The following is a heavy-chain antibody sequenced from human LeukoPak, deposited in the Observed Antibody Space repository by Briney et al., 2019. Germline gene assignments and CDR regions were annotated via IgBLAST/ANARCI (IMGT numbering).Heavy chain of an antibody. CDR1: GGSISSYY. CDR2: MFYNVST. Sequence: PSETLSLTCTVSGGSISSYYWNWIRQSPGKGVEWIAYMFYNVSTNYSPSLKSRVTISVDTSKNQFSLKLISVTAADTAVYFCARQGSGRAFDIWGQGTMVTASS. V-gene: IGHV4-59*08. J-gene: IGHJ3*02. CDR3: ARQGSGRAFDI.